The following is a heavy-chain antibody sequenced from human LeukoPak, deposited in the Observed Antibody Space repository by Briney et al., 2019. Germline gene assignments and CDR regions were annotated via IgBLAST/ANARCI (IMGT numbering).Heavy chain of an antibody. V-gene: IGHV4-59*08. CDR3: ARHIGGGIEDMDV. CDR1: GGSIGTYY. D-gene: IGHD3-16*02. J-gene: IGHJ6*03. Sequence: SETLSLTCIVSGGSIGTYYWSWIRQSPGRGLEWIGYIYVTGSTRYNPYLQSRVTISVDTSRNQFFLKMSSVTAADTAVYYCARHIGGGIEDMDVWGTGTKVTVSS. CDR2: IYVTGST.